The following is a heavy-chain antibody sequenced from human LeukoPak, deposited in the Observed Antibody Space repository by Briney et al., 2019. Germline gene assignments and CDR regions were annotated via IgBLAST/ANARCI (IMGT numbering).Heavy chain of an antibody. V-gene: IGHV3-21*01. CDR1: GFTFSTYT. D-gene: IGHD2-2*01. CDR3: ARGYQRPDY. Sequence: GGSLRLSCAASGFTFSTYTMNWVRQAPGKGLEWVSSISSSSNNINYTDSVKGRFTISRDNAMNSVHLQMNSLRVEDTAVYYCARGYQRPDYWGQGTLITVSS. CDR2: ISSSSNNI. J-gene: IGHJ4*02.